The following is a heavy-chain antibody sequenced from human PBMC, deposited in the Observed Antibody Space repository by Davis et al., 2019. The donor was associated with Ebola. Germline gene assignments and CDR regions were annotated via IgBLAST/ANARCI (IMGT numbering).Heavy chain of an antibody. CDR2: IYYSGYT. V-gene: IGHV4-38-2*02. CDR1: GYSISSGYY. Sequence: PSETLSLTCTVSGYSISSGYYWGWIRQPPGKGLEWIGYIYYSGYTYYNSSLESRVTISVDMSKNQFSLKLTSVTAADTAVYYCARVASKFCGGGSCYSPYWGQGTLVTVSS. D-gene: IGHD2-15*01. CDR3: ARVASKFCGGGSCYSPY. J-gene: IGHJ4*02.